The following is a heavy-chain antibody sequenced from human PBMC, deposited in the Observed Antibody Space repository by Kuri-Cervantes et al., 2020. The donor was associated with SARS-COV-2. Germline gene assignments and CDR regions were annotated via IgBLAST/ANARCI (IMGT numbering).Heavy chain of an antibody. J-gene: IGHJ6*03. V-gene: IGHV4-34*01. CDR2: INHSGST. D-gene: IGHD3-10*01. CDR1: GGSFSGYY. Sequence: GSLRLSCAVYGGSFSGYYWSWIRQPPGKGLEWIGEINHSGSTNYNPSLKSRVTISVDTSKNQFSLNLSSVTAADTAVYYCARRQDYYGSGTYYYYYYVDVWGKGTTVTVSS. CDR3: ARRQDYYGSGTYYYYYYVDV.